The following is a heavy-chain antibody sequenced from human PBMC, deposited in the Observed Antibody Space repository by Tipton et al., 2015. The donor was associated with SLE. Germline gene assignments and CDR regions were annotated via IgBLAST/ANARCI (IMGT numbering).Heavy chain of an antibody. CDR1: GFTFSSYA. CDR2: IRYDGSNK. CDR3: AGAREGFGELFN. D-gene: IGHD3-10*01. V-gene: IGHV3-30*02. J-gene: IGHJ4*02. Sequence: SLRLSCAASGFTFSSYAMSWVRQAPGKGLEWVAFIRYDGSNKYYADSVKGRFTISRDNSKNTLYLQMNSLRAEDTAVYYCAGAREGFGELFNWGQGTLVTVSS.